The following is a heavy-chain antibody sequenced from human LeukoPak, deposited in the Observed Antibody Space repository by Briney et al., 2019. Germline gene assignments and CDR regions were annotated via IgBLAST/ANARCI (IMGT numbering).Heavy chain of an antibody. D-gene: IGHD5-24*01. CDR1: GFTLSSYW. CDR2: IKQDGTET. J-gene: IGHJ5*02. Sequence: SGGSLRLSCDVTGFTLSSYWMSWVRQAPGKGLEWVANIKQDGTETHYGNSVKGRFTISRDNAKNSLYLQLNSLRGEDTAVYYCARNTDRDAYMASWGQGTLVTVSS. V-gene: IGHV3-7*01. CDR3: ARNTDRDAYMAS.